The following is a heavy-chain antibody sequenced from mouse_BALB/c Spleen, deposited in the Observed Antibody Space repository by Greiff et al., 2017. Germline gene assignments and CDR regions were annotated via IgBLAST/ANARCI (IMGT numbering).Heavy chain of an antibody. CDR2: ISSGSTTI. Sequence: EVKLMESGGGLVQPGGSRKLSCAASGFTFSSFGMHWVRQAPEKGLEWVAYISSGSTTIYYADTVKGRFTISRDNPKNTLFLQMTSLRSEDTAMYYCARWGHYYGSSYWYFDVWGAGTTVTVSS. CDR1: GFTFSSFG. D-gene: IGHD1-1*01. J-gene: IGHJ1*01. V-gene: IGHV5-17*02. CDR3: ARWGHYYGSSYWYFDV.